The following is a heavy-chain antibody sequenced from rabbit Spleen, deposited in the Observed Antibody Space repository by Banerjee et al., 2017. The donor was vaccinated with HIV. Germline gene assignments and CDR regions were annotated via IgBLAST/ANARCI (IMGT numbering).Heavy chain of an antibody. CDR3: ARAASSFSSYGMDL. CDR2: IYTGDGST. J-gene: IGHJ6*01. D-gene: IGHD8-1*01. CDR1: GFSFSSSYW. V-gene: IGHV1S45*01. Sequence: QEQLEESGGDLVKPGASLTLTCTASGFSFSSSYWICWVRQAPGKGLEWIGYIYTGDGSTDYANWVNGRFTISKTSSTTVTLKMTSLTAADTATYFCARAASSFSSYGMDLRGPGTLVTVS.